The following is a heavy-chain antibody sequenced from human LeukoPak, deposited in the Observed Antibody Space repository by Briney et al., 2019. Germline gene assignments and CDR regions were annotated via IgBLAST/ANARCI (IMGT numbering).Heavy chain of an antibody. CDR2: IIPILGIA. J-gene: IGHJ6*02. CDR1: GGTFSSYA. CDR3: ATNFAVAGTDYYYYGMDV. D-gene: IGHD6-19*01. Sequence: ASVKVSCKASGGTFSSYAISCVRQAPGQGLEWMGRIIPILGIANYAQKFQGRVTITADKSTSTAYMELSSLRSEDTAVYFCATNFAVAGTDYYYYGMDVWGQGTTVTVSS. V-gene: IGHV1-69*04.